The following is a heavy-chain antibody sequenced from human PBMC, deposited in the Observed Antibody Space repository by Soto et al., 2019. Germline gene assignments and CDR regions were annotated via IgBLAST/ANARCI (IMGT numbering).Heavy chain of an antibody. CDR1: GGTFSSYA. CDR3: ARGMCSGGSCADGRFDP. CDR2: IIPIFGTA. J-gene: IGHJ5*02. D-gene: IGHD2-15*01. Sequence: ASVKVSCKASGGTFSSYAISWVRQAPGQGLEWMGGIIPIFGTANYAQKFQGRVTITADESTSTAYMELSSLRSEDTAVYYCARGMCSGGSCADGRFDPWGQGTLVTVSS. V-gene: IGHV1-69*13.